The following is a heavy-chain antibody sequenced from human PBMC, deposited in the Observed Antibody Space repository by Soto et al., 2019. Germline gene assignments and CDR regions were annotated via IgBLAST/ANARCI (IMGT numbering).Heavy chain of an antibody. J-gene: IGHJ4*02. CDR1: GSTFSTLD. D-gene: IGHD3-10*01. V-gene: IGHV1-8*01. Sequence: QVPLVQSGAEVKKPGASVKVSCKASGSTFSTLDLNWVHQAPGQGLDWMGWMHANTGLTGHAQKFQGRLSMTRDTSISTAYMELSSLRADDTAVYYCARYIFGQGFISWGQGTLVTVSS. CDR2: MHANTGLT. CDR3: ARYIFGQGFIS.